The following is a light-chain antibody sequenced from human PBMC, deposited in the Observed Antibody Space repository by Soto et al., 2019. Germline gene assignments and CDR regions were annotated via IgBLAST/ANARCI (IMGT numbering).Light chain of an antibody. Sequence: IQMAQSPSSLSASVGARVTITCRAGQSIFSSLNWYQQRPGKAPTLLIYAAYSLQSGVPSRFRGSGYGTDFALTITSLQPEDLATYYCQQSYNSPPITFGQGKRLEIK. CDR1: QSIFSS. J-gene: IGKJ5*01. CDR3: QQSYNSPPIT. CDR2: AAY. V-gene: IGKV1-39*01.